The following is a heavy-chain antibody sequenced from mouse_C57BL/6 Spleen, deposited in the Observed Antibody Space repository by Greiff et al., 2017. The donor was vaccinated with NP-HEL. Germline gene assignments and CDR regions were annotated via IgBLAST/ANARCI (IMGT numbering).Heavy chain of an antibody. Sequence: QVQLQQSGPELVKPGASVKISCKASGYAFSSSWMNWVKQRPGKGLEWIGRIYPGDGDTNYNGKFKGKATLTADKSSSTAYMQLSSLTSEDSAVYFCARSYYGNYEAMDYWGQGTSVTVSS. CDR2: IYPGDGDT. V-gene: IGHV1-82*01. D-gene: IGHD2-1*01. CDR3: ARSYYGNYEAMDY. J-gene: IGHJ4*01. CDR1: GYAFSSSW.